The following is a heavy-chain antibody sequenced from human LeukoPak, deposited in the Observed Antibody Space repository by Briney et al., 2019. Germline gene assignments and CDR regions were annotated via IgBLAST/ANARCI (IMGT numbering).Heavy chain of an antibody. CDR1: GYTFSGYY. V-gene: IGHV1-2*02. Sequence: GASVKVSCKASGYTFSGYYIHWVRQAPGQGLEWMGLIKPDSGDTNYAQNFRGRVTMTRDTSITTAYMELNRLTSADTAVYYCVRDRPHNWFDPWGQGTLVTVSS. CDR3: VRDRPHNWFDP. CDR2: IKPDSGDT. J-gene: IGHJ5*02.